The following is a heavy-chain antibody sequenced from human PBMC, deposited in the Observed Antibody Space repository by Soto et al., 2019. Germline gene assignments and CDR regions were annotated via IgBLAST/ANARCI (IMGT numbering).Heavy chain of an antibody. D-gene: IGHD2-8*01. J-gene: IGHJ4*02. CDR3: VSWVSPHFDY. Sequence: EVQLLESGGGLVQPGGALRLCCAVSGLTFRHHAMSWVRQAPGKGLEWVSSIAPIGYSTHYAGSVEGRFTISRDDSKSTLDLQMNSLRADDTAVYYCVSWVSPHFDYWGQGTLVSVSS. CDR1: GLTFRHHA. CDR2: IAPIGYST. V-gene: IGHV3-23*01.